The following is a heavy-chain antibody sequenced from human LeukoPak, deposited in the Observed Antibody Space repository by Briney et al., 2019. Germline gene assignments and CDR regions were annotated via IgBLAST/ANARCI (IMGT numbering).Heavy chain of an antibody. CDR1: GFTFSSFD. J-gene: IGHJ4*02. CDR3: ARDYGGNPGY. CDR2: ISSSGRSV. V-gene: IGHV3-48*03. Sequence: GGSLRLSCAASGFTFSSFDMNWVGQAPGKGLEWVSYISSSGRSVYYADSVKGRFTISRDNAKNSLYLQMNSLRAEDTAVYYCARDYGGNPGYWGQGTLVTVSS. D-gene: IGHD4-23*01.